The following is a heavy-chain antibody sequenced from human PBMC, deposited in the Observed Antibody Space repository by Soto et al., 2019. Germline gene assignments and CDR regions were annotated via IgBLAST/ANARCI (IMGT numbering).Heavy chain of an antibody. Sequence: SETLSLTCAVSGGSISSGGYSWSWIRQPPGKGLEWIGYIYHSGSTYYNPSLKSRVTISVDRSKNQFSLKLSSVTAADTAVYYCDTLAFRMNWFDPWGQGTLVTVSS. CDR3: DTLAFRMNWFDP. J-gene: IGHJ5*02. CDR2: IYHSGST. CDR1: GGSISSGGYS. V-gene: IGHV4-30-2*01.